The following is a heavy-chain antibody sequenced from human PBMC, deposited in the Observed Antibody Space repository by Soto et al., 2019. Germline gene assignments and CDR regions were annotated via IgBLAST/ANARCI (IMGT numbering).Heavy chain of an antibody. D-gene: IGHD1-26*01. Sequence: SETLSLTCTVSGGSISIGGYYWTWIRQHPGQGLEWIGCIYYSGGTYYNPSLKSRVAISVDTSTNHFSLKLTSVTAADTAVYYCARGRLGATTDYFDYWGQGTLVTVSS. J-gene: IGHJ4*02. V-gene: IGHV4-31*03. CDR3: ARGRLGATTDYFDY. CDR1: GGSISIGGYY. CDR2: IYYSGGT.